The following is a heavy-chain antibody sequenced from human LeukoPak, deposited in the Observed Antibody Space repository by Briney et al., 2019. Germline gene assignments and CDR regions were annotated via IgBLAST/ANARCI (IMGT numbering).Heavy chain of an antibody. CDR1: GGTFSSYA. V-gene: IGHV1-69*19. CDR3: ARDLIPPRWYCSSTSCYVPGY. J-gene: IGHJ4*02. Sequence: SVKVSYKASGGTFSSYAISWVRQAPGQGLEWMGGIIPIFGTANYAQKFQGRVTITADESTSTAYMELSSLRSEDTAVYYCARDLIPPRWYCSSTSCYVPGYWGQGTLVTVSS. D-gene: IGHD2-2*01. CDR2: IIPIFGTA.